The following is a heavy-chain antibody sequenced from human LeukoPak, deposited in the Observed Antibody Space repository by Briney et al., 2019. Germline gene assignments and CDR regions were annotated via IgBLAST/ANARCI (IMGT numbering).Heavy chain of an antibody. CDR1: GGSISSGGYY. V-gene: IGHV4-30-2*01. D-gene: IGHD3-9*01. J-gene: IGHJ2*01. CDR3: ARGRGRLRYFDWPPPPRYFDL. CDR2: IYHSGST. Sequence: SQTLSLTCTVSGGSISSGGYYWSWIRQPPGKGLEWIGYIYHSGSTYYNPSLKSRVTISVDTSKNQFSLKLSSVTAADTAVYYCARGRGRLRYFDWPPPPRYFDLWGRGTLVTVSS.